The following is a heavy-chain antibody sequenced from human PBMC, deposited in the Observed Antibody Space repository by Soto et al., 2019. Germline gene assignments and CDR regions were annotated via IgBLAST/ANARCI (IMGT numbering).Heavy chain of an antibody. CDR2: IIPIFGTA. Sequence: SVKVSCKASGGTFSSYAISWVRQAPGQGLEWMGGIIPIFGTANYAQKFQGRVTITADESTSTAYMELSSLRSEDTAVYYCARVGIDCSSTSCYGDYYYYGMDVWGQGTTVTVS. D-gene: IGHD2-2*01. J-gene: IGHJ6*02. CDR3: ARVGIDCSSTSCYGDYYYYGMDV. CDR1: GGTFSSYA. V-gene: IGHV1-69*13.